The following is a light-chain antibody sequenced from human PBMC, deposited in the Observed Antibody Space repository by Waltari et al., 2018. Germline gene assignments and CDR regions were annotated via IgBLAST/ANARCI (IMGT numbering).Light chain of an antibody. V-gene: IGLV1-44*01. CDR2: RSD. CDR1: ASTIGGNL. CDR3: ASWDDSLNGHWV. Sequence: QSVLTQPPSASGTPGQRVPISCSGSASTIGGNLVNWYQQLPGKAPKLLIYRSDLRPSGVPDRFSGSKSGTSASLAISGLQSEDEADYFCASWDDSLNGHWVFGGGTKVTVL. J-gene: IGLJ3*02.